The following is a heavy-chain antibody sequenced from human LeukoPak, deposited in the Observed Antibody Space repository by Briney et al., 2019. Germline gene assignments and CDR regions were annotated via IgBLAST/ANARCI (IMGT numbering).Heavy chain of an antibody. V-gene: IGHV3-21*01. Sequence: PGGSLRLSCAASGFTFSNYAMSWVRQAPGKGLEWVSFISSSSSYIYYADSVKGRFTISRDNAKNSLYLQMSSLRAEDTAVYYCARAGNNWNWALDYWGQGTLVTVSS. J-gene: IGHJ4*02. D-gene: IGHD1-1*01. CDR1: GFTFSNYA. CDR2: ISSSSSYI. CDR3: ARAGNNWNWALDY.